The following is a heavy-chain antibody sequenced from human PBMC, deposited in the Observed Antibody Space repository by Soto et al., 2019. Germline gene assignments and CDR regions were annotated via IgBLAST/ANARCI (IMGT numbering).Heavy chain of an antibody. Sequence: GGSLRLSCAASGFTFSSYAMSWIRQAPGKGLEWVSAISGSGGSTYYADSVKGRFTISRDNSKNTLYLQMNSLRAEDTAVYYCAKNSRVTTVAPVGWFDPWGQGTLVPVSS. CDR3: AKNSRVTTVAPVGWFDP. V-gene: IGHV3-23*01. J-gene: IGHJ5*02. D-gene: IGHD4-17*01. CDR1: GFTFSSYA. CDR2: ISGSGGST.